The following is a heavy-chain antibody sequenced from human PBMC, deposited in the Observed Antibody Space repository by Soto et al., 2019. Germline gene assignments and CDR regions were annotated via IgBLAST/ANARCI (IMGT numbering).Heavy chain of an antibody. Sequence: SETLSLTCAVYGGSFSGYSWSWIRQPPGKGLEWIGEINHSGSTNYKSSLRSRVTLSVDTSKNQFSLKLTSVTAADTAVYSCGRPPTRGGTALWFDPGGQGPLAPV. CDR2: INHSGST. J-gene: IGHJ5*02. V-gene: IGHV4-34*01. CDR3: GRPPTRGGTALWFDP. D-gene: IGHD3-16*01. CDR1: GGSFSGYS.